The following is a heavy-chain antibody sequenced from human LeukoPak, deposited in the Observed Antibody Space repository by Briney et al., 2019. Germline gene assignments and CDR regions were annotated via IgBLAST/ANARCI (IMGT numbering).Heavy chain of an antibody. V-gene: IGHV4-59*02. J-gene: IGHJ6*03. D-gene: IGHD3-3*01. CDR2: IYYSGST. CDR1: GGSVAPYY. CDR3: ARGDFCSKSNCYLRPMDV. Sequence: SETLSLTCSVSGGSVAPYYWNWIRQSPGKGLEWIGYIYYSGSTTYNPSLKSRVTMSVDTAKNQFSLRVRSVTAADTAVYYCARGDFCSKSNCYLRPMDVWGKGTTVTVSS.